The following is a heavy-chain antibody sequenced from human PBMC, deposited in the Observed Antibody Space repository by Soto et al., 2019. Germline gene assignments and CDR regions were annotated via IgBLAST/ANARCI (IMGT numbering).Heavy chain of an antibody. D-gene: IGHD4-17*01. V-gene: IGHV3-15*01. Sequence: GGSLILSCAASGFTFSNAWMSWVRQAPGKGLEWVGRIKSKTDGGTTDYAAPVKGRFTISRDDSKNTLYLQMNSLKTDDTAFYYCICYGGLFDYWGQGTLVTVSS. CDR1: GFTFSNAW. J-gene: IGHJ4*02. CDR2: IKSKTDGGTT. CDR3: ICYGGLFDY.